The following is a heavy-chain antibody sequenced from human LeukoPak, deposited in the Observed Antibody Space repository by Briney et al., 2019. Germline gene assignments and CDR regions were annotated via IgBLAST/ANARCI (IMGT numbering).Heavy chain of an antibody. CDR1: GFTFSSYW. CDR3: AKDVLAAAEAYRAYFDY. D-gene: IGHD6-13*01. CDR2: ISWNSGSI. Sequence: GGSLRLSCAASGFTFSSYWMSWVRQAPGKGLEWVSGISWNSGSIGYADSVKGRFTISRDNAKNSLYLQMNSLRAEDTALYYCAKDVLAAAEAYRAYFDYWGQGTLVTVSS. J-gene: IGHJ4*02. V-gene: IGHV3-9*01.